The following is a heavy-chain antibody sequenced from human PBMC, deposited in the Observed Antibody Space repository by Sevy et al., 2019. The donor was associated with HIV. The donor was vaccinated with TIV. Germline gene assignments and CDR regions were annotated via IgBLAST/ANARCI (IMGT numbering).Heavy chain of an antibody. CDR1: GFTFSSYA. V-gene: IGHV3-23*01. J-gene: IGHJ4*02. Sequence: GGSLRLSCAASGFTFSSYAMSWVRQAPGKGLEWVSAISGSGGSTYYADSVKGRFTISRDNSKNTLYLQMNSLRDEDTAVYYCAKRLHLGELSYNNYDYWGQGTLVTVSS. CDR3: AKRLHLGELSYNNYDY. D-gene: IGHD3-16*02. CDR2: ISGSGGST.